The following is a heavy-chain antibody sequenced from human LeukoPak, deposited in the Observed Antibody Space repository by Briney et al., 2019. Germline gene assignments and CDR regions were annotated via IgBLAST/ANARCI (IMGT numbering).Heavy chain of an antibody. D-gene: IGHD3-10*01. J-gene: IGHJ4*02. Sequence: PGRSLRLSCAASGFTFEDYATYWVRQAPGKGLEWVSGISWNSGSIGYADSVKGRFTISRDNAKNSLYLQMNSLRAEDTALYYCASNGRYYGSGSFVYYFDYWGQGALVTVSS. CDR1: GFTFEDYA. CDR2: ISWNSGSI. CDR3: ASNGRYYGSGSFVYYFDY. V-gene: IGHV3-9*01.